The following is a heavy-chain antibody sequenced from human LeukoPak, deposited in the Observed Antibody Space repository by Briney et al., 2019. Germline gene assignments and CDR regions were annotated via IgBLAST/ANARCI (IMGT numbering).Heavy chain of an antibody. J-gene: IGHJ3*02. CDR2: IIPIFGTA. CDR3: ARDHLKNLNPSDAFDI. CDR1: GGTFSSYA. V-gene: IGHV1-69*06. Sequence: GSSVKVSCKASGGTFSSYAISWVRQAPGQGLEWMGGIIPIFGTANYAQKFQGRVTITADKSTSTAYMELSSLRSEDTAVYYCARDHLKNLNPSDAFDIWGQGTMVTASS.